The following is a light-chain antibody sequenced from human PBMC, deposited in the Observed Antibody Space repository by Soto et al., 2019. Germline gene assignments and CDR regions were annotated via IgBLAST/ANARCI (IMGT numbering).Light chain of an antibody. CDR3: QQYGSSPVT. CDR1: QSVSSSY. V-gene: IGKV3-20*01. Sequence: EIVLTQSPGTLSLSPGERATLSCRASQSVSSSYLAWYQQKPGQAPRLLIYGPSSRATGIPDRFSGSGSGTDFTLTISRLEPEDFAVYYCQQYGSSPVTFGQGTKLEIK. CDR2: GPS. J-gene: IGKJ2*01.